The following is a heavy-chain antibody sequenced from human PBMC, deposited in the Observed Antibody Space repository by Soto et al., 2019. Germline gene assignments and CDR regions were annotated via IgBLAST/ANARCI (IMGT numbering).Heavy chain of an antibody. CDR1: GGTFSSYA. V-gene: IGHV1-69*01. Sequence: QVQLVQSGAEVKKPGSSVKVSCKASGGTFSSYAISWVRQAPGQGLEWMGGIIPIFGTANYAQKFQGRVTITADESTSTAYMELSSLRSEDTAVYYCARPHYDYVWGSYRYQYYFDYWCQGSLVTVSS. D-gene: IGHD3-16*02. CDR3: ARPHYDYVWGSYRYQYYFDY. CDR2: IIPIFGTA. J-gene: IGHJ4*02.